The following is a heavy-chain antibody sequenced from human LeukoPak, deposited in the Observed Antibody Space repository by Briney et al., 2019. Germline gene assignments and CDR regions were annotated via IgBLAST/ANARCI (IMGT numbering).Heavy chain of an antibody. V-gene: IGHV4-39*01. D-gene: IGHD4-17*01. Sequence: SETLSLTCTVSGGSISSSSYYWGWIRQPPGKGLEWIGSIYYSGSTYYNPSLKSRVTISVDTSKNQFSLKLSSVTAADTAAYYCARLHGDSDYFDYWGQGTLVTVSS. CDR1: GGSISSSSYY. J-gene: IGHJ4*02. CDR2: IYYSGST. CDR3: ARLHGDSDYFDY.